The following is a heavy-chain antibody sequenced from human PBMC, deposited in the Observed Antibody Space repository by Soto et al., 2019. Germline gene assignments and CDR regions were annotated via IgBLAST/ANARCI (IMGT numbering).Heavy chain of an antibody. D-gene: IGHD6-19*01. CDR1: GFSVSSNY. J-gene: IGHJ4*02. V-gene: IGHV3-53*04. Sequence: EVQLVESGGGLVQPGGSLRLSCAASGFSVSSNYMSWVRQAPGKGLEWVSVIYSGGSTYYADSVKGRFTISRHNSKNTLYLQMNSLRAEDTAVYYCARVVMAWLADYWGQGTLVTVSS. CDR2: IYSGGST. CDR3: ARVVMAWLADY.